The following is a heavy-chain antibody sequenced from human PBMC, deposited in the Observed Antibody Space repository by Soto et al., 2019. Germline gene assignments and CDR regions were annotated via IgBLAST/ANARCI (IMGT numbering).Heavy chain of an antibody. D-gene: IGHD3-16*01. V-gene: IGHV3-66*01. CDR1: GFTVSSNY. J-gene: IGHJ6*02. CDR3: ARDREEQPTLDGMDV. CDR2: IYSGGST. Sequence: GGSLRLSCATSGFTVSSNYMRWVRQGRGKGLEWVTVIYSGGSTYHADSVKGRLTIARDHSKNTLYLQMNSLTAEHTAVYYCARDREEQPTLDGMDVWAQGTTVTVSS.